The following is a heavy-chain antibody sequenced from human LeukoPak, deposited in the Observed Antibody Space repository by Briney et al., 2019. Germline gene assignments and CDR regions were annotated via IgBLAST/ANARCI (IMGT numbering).Heavy chain of an antibody. D-gene: IGHD1-26*01. V-gene: IGHV4-39*07. J-gene: IGHJ5*02. Sequence: SETLSLTCTVSGGSISSSSYYWGWIRQPPGKGLEWIGSIYYSGSTYYNPSLKSRVTISVDTSKNQFSLKLSSVTAADTAVYYCARWYSGSYYSRPNWFDPWGQGTLVTVSS. CDR1: GGSISSSSYY. CDR2: IYYSGST. CDR3: ARWYSGSYYSRPNWFDP.